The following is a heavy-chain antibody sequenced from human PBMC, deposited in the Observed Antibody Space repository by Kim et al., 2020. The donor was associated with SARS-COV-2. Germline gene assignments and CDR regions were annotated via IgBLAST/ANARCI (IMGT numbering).Heavy chain of an antibody. Sequence: GGSLRLSCAASGFTFSSYGMHWVRQAPGKGLEWVAVISYDGSNKYYADSVKGRFTISRDNSKNTLYLQMNSLRAEDTAVYYCATPLRTDSLWFGEFIDAFDIWGQGTMVTVSS. CDR2: ISYDGSNK. CDR1: GFTFSSYG. J-gene: IGHJ3*02. CDR3: ATPLRTDSLWFGEFIDAFDI. D-gene: IGHD3-10*01. V-gene: IGHV3-33*05.